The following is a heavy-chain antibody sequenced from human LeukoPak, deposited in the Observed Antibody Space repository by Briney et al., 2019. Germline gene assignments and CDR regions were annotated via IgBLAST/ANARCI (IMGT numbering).Heavy chain of an antibody. J-gene: IGHJ6*03. CDR2: INHSGST. CDR1: GGSFSGYY. Sequence: SETLSLTCAVYGGSFSGYYWSWIRQPPGKGLEWIGEINHSGSTNYNPSLKSRVTISVDTSKNQFSLKLSSVTAADTAVYYCARAGNLDYYYYYMDAWGKGTTVTVSS. V-gene: IGHV4-34*01. CDR3: ARAGNLDYYYYYMDA. D-gene: IGHD4-23*01.